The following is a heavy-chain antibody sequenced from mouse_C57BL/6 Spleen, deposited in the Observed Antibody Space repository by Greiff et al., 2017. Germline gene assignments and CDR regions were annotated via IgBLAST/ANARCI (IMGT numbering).Heavy chain of an antibody. V-gene: IGHV3-6*01. CDR2: ISYDGSN. D-gene: IGHD1-2*01. Sequence: DVKLQESGPGLVKPSQSLSLTCSVTGYSITSGYYWNWIRQFPGNKLEWMGYISYDGSNNYNPSLKNRISITRDTSKNQFFLKLNSVTTEDTATYDCARDGYPSAWFAYWGQGTLVTVSA. J-gene: IGHJ3*01. CDR1: GYSITSGYY. CDR3: ARDGYPSAWFAY.